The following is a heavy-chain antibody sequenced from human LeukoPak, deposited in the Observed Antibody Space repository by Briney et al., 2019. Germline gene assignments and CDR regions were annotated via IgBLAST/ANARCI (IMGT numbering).Heavy chain of an antibody. V-gene: IGHV1-69*06. CDR1: GYTFTSYD. CDR3: ARADPMTPGAFDI. CDR2: IIPIFGTA. D-gene: IGHD3-22*01. J-gene: IGHJ3*02. Sequence: SVKVSCKASGYTFTSYDINWVRQATGQGLEWMGGIIPIFGTANYAQKFQGRVTITADKSTSTAYMELSSLRSEDTAVYYCARADPMTPGAFDIWGQGTMVTVSS.